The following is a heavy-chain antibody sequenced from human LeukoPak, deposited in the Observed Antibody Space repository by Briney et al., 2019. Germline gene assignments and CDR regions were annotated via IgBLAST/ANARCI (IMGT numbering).Heavy chain of an antibody. CDR1: GGSISSGSYY. D-gene: IGHD2-2*01. CDR3: ARGEYQLPNKYYFDY. Sequence: PSQTLSLTCTVSGGSISSGSYYWSWIRQPAGKGLEWIGRIYTSGSTNYNPSLKSRVTISVDTSKNQFSLKLSSVTAADTAVYYCARGEYQLPNKYYFDYWGQGTLVTVSS. CDR2: IYTSGST. J-gene: IGHJ4*02. V-gene: IGHV4-61*02.